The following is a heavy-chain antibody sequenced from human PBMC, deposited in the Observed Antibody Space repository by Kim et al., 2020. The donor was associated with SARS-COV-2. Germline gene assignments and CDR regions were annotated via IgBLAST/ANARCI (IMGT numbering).Heavy chain of an antibody. Sequence: GGSLRLSCAASGFTFSRYGMHWVRQAPGKGLEWVAVLSYDGSNKYYADSVKGRFTISRDNSKNTLYLQMNSLRAEDTAVYYCAKDNCSSTSCYTGFDYWGQGTLVTVSS. CDR1: GFTFSRYG. D-gene: IGHD2-2*01. V-gene: IGHV3-30*18. J-gene: IGHJ4*02. CDR2: LSYDGSNK. CDR3: AKDNCSSTSCYTGFDY.